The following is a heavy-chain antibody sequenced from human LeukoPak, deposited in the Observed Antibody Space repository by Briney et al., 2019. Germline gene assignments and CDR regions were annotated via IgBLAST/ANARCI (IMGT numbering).Heavy chain of an antibody. CDR3: AKVVWFGELDY. D-gene: IGHD3-10*01. CDR1: GFMFSDYS. V-gene: IGHV3-23*01. Sequence: SGGSLRLSCAASGFMFSDYSMNWVRQAPGKGLEWVSAISGSGGSTYYADSVKGRFTISRDNSKNTLYLQMNSLRAEDTAVYYCAKVVWFGELDYWGQGTLVTVSS. CDR2: ISGSGGST. J-gene: IGHJ4*02.